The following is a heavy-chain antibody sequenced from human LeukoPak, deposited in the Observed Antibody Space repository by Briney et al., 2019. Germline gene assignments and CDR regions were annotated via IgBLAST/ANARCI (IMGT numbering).Heavy chain of an antibody. J-gene: IGHJ3*02. Sequence: ASVKVSCKVSGYTLTELSMHWVRQAPGKGLEWMGGFDPEDGETIYAQKFQGRVTMTEDTSTDTAYMELSSLRSEDTAVYYCATDGTYCSGGSCYLAMGRHDAFDIWGQGTMVTVSS. CDR1: GYTLTELS. CDR3: ATDGTYCSGGSCYLAMGRHDAFDI. D-gene: IGHD2-15*01. V-gene: IGHV1-24*01. CDR2: FDPEDGET.